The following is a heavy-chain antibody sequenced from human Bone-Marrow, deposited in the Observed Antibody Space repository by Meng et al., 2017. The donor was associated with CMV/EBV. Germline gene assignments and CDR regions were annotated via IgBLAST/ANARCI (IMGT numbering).Heavy chain of an antibody. CDR1: GFTFSTQT. Sequence: GESLKISCPASGFTFSTQTMSWVRQAPGKGLEWVSAISYSGTTTYYADSVKGRFTVSRDNSKNTLYLQMNSLRAEDTAVYYCARALGYCSSTNCYSTPPRSWGQGTLVTVSS. CDR2: ISYSGTTT. CDR3: ARALGYCSSTNCYSTPPRS. D-gene: IGHD2-2*03. J-gene: IGHJ5*02. V-gene: IGHV3-23*01.